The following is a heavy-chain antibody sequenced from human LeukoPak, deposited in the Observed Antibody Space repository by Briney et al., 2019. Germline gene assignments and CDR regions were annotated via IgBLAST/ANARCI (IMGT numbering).Heavy chain of an antibody. CDR2: IYYSGST. D-gene: IGHD6-13*01. CDR3: ARHSSSWSPGPDY. Sequence: SETLSLTCTVSGGSISSYYWSWIRQPPGKGLEWIGYIYYSGSTNYNPSLKSRVTTSLDTSKNQVSLELSSVTAADTAVYYCARHSSSWSPGPDYWGPGTLVTVSS. J-gene: IGHJ4*02. V-gene: IGHV4-59*01. CDR1: GGSISSYY.